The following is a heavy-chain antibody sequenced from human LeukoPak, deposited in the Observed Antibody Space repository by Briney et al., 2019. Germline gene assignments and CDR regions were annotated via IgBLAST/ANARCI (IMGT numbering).Heavy chain of an antibody. CDR1: GYTFTGYY. Sequence: ASVKVSCKASGYTFTGYYMHWVRQAPGQGLEWMGRINPSSGGTNYAQKFQGRVTMTRDTSISTAYMELSRLRSDDTAVYYCASLHYYDSSDYWGQGTLVTVSS. D-gene: IGHD3-22*01. V-gene: IGHV1-2*06. CDR2: INPSSGGT. J-gene: IGHJ4*02. CDR3: ASLHYYDSSDY.